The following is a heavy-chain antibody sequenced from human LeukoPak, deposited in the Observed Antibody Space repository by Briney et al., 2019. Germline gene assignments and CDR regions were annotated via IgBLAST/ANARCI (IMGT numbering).Heavy chain of an antibody. CDR2: IYYNGTT. CDR1: GGSISTTSTY. J-gene: IGHJ5*02. Sequence: SEALSLTCTVSGGSISTTSTYWGWIRQPPREGLGWIGSIYYNGTTYYNPSLKSRVTIFVDTSKNQFSLKLSSVTAADTATYYCARSIAGDGPTHNWFGPWGQGALVTVSS. V-gene: IGHV4-39*01. CDR3: ARSIAGDGPTHNWFGP. D-gene: IGHD6-13*01.